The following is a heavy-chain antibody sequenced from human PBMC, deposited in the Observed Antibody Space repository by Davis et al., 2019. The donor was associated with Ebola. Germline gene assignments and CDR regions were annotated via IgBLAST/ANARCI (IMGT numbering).Heavy chain of an antibody. CDR3: ARFPPGVYYYGMDV. Sequence: GESLKISCAASGFTVSSNYMSWVRQAPGKGLEWVSVIYSGGSTYYADSVKGRFTISRDNSKNTLYLQMNSLRAEDTAVYYCARFPPGVYYYGMDVWGQGTTVTVSS. J-gene: IGHJ6*02. V-gene: IGHV3-53*01. CDR2: IYSGGST. D-gene: IGHD2-8*01. CDR1: GFTVSSNY.